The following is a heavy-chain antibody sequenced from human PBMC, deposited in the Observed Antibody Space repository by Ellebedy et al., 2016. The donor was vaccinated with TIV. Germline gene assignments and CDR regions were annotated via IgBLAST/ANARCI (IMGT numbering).Heavy chain of an antibody. CDR1: GFNFNAYW. CDR2: IRNDGSDK. D-gene: IGHD4-23*01. J-gene: IGHJ4*02. V-gene: IGHV3-7*03. Sequence: GESLKISCVASGFNFNAYWMNWVRQAPGKGLEWVAAIRNDGSDKWYLDAVKGRFTISRDNAKNSMFLEMSSLRVEDTAFYYCASTNSFSYWGQGSLVSVSS. CDR3: ASTNSFSY.